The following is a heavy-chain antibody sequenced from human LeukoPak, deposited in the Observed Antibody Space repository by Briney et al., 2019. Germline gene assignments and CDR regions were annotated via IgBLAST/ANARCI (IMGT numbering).Heavy chain of an antibody. D-gene: IGHD3-10*01. CDR1: GYSFYTYW. J-gene: IGHJ4*02. V-gene: IGHV5-51*01. Sequence: GESLKISCKGSGYSFYTYWIAWMRQMPGKGLEWMGIIYPDDSDTRYSPSFQGQVTISADKSIDTAYLQWRSLKASDTGMYYCVRQSLGEFKYWGQGTLVTVSS. CDR2: IYPDDSDT. CDR3: VRQSLGEFKY.